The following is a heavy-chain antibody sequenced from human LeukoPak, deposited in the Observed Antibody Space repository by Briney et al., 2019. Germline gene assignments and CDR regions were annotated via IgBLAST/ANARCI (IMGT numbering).Heavy chain of an antibody. CDR2: IYPGDSHT. D-gene: IGHD1-1*01. CDR3: ARQPEGTWFDP. Sequence: GDSLKISCQASGYSLTTYWIGWVRQMPGKGLEWMGLIYPGDSHTTYSPSFQGQVSLSADKSISTTYLQWSNLKASDTAMYYCARQPEGTWFDPWGQGTLVTVSS. V-gene: IGHV5-51*01. J-gene: IGHJ5*02. CDR1: GYSLTTYW.